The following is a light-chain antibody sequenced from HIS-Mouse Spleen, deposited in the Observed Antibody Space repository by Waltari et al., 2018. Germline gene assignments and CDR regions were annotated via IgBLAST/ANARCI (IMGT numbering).Light chain of an antibody. CDR1: SRHVGGYNV. Sequence: QSALTQPASVSGSPGQSITISCTGTSRHVGGYNVFSLYQQHPGKAPNLMIYDVSNRPSGVSNRFSGSKSGNTASLTISGLQAEDEADYYCSSYTSSSTEVFGGGTKLTVL. J-gene: IGLJ2*01. CDR2: DVS. V-gene: IGLV2-14*03. CDR3: SSYTSSSTEV.